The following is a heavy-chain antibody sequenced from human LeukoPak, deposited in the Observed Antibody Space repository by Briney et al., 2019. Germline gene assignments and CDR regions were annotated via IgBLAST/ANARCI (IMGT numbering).Heavy chain of an antibody. V-gene: IGHV3-66*01. CDR1: GFTVSSNY. D-gene: IGHD6-19*01. Sequence: GESLRLSCAASGFTVSSNYMSWVRQAPGKGLEWVSVIYSGGSTYYADSVKGRFTISRDNSKNTLYLQMNSLRAEDTAVYYCARDGYSSGWYSTGYYFDYWGQGTLVTVSS. J-gene: IGHJ4*02. CDR2: IYSGGST. CDR3: ARDGYSSGWYSTGYYFDY.